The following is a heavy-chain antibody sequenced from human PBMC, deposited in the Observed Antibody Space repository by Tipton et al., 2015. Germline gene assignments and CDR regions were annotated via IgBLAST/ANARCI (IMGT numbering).Heavy chain of an antibody. Sequence: SLRLSCAASGFTYRHYAMSWVRQAPGQGLEWVSGITDGDATYYAASVKGRFTISRDNSKNTLYLQRHSLRAEDTAVYYCARGLQYSKYIDSWGQGTLVTVSS. V-gene: IGHV3-23*01. CDR3: ARGLQYSKYIDS. D-gene: IGHD4-11*01. CDR1: GFTYRHYA. J-gene: IGHJ5*01. CDR2: ITDGDAT.